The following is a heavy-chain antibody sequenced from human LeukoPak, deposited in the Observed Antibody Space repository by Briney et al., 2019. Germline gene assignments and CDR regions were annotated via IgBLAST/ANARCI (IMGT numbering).Heavy chain of an antibody. J-gene: IGHJ4*02. CDR2: ISGSGGST. CDR3: AKLPDNWNYELLYYFDY. V-gene: IGHV3-23*01. D-gene: IGHD1-7*01. Sequence: GSLRLSCAASGFTFSSYAMSWVRQAPGKGLEWVSAISGSGGSTYYADSVKGRFTISRDNSKNTLYLQMNSLRAEDTAVYYCAKLPDNWNYELLYYFDYWGQGTLVTVSS. CDR1: GFTFSSYA.